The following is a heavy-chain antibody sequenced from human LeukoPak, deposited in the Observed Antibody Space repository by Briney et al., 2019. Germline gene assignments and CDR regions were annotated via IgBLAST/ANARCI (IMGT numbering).Heavy chain of an antibody. Sequence: PSETLSLTCAVSGGSISSSNWWSWVRQPPGKGLEWIGDIYHSGSTNYNPSLKSRIIISVDKSKNQFSLKLSSVTAADTAVYYCASRWFGEYFFDYWGQGTLVTVSS. V-gene: IGHV4-4*02. J-gene: IGHJ4*02. D-gene: IGHD3-10*01. CDR2: IYHSGST. CDR3: ASRWFGEYFFDY. CDR1: GGSISSSNW.